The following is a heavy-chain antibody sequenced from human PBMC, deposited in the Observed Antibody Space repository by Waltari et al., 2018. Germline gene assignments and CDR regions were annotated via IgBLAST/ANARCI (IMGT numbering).Heavy chain of an antibody. CDR3: ERSGGY. J-gene: IGHJ4*02. Sequence: EVQLVESGGGLVKPGGSLRLSCAASGFIFNIYDMNWVRQAPGKGLEWVSSISSSSTYIYYADSVKGRFTISRDNANNFLYLQMDRLTVEDTAVYYCERSGGYWGQGSQVTVSS. CDR2: ISSSSTYI. V-gene: IGHV3-21*06. D-gene: IGHD3-16*01. CDR1: GFIFNIYD.